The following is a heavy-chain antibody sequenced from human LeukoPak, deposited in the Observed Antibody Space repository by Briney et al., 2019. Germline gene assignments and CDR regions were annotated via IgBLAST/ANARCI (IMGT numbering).Heavy chain of an antibody. D-gene: IGHD3-9*01. V-gene: IGHV1-2*02. J-gene: IGHJ4*02. CDR3: ARGRAPGYSPFDH. CDR2: INPNFGAP. CDR1: GYTLNDYY. Sequence: ASVKVSCKTSGYTLNDYYIHWVRQAPGQGLEWIGWINPNFGAPNYAQQFQGSVTMTRDTSINTAYMEVTNLRSDDTAVYYCARGRAPGYSPFDHWGQGTLVTVSS.